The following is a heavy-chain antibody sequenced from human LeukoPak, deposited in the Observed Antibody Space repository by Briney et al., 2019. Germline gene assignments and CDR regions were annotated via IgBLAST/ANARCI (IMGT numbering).Heavy chain of an antibody. CDR2: SQTTKPNSSNT. CDR1: GFAITNHH. V-gene: IGHV3-72*01. D-gene: IGHD5-18*01. Sequence: AGSLRLSCAASGFAITNHHMDWVRQAPGKGMEWVGRSQTTKPNSSNTEYAASVKGRITISRDDSKNSLYLQLNSMQTEVTDGYYWVRVVTTSSASYHFDKGSERTLVTV. CDR3: VRVVTTSSASYHFDK. J-gene: IGHJ4*02.